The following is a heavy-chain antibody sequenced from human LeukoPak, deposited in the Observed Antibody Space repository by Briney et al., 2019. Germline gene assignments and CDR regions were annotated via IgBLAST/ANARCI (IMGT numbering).Heavy chain of an antibody. CDR1: GYTFVDYF. Sequence: ASVKVSCKSSGYTFVDYFIHWVRQAPGQGIEWMGRINTDSGGAEYEQKFQGRVIMTRDTSISTAYVEVSGLTSDDTAVYYCARDFTSTPNWEFDYWGQGTLVTVAS. D-gene: IGHD1-26*01. CDR3: ARDFTSTPNWEFDY. J-gene: IGHJ4*02. CDR2: INTDSGGA. V-gene: IGHV1-2*06.